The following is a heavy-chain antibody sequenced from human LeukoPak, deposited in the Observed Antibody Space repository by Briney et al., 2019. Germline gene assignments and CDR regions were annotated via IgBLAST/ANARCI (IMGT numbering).Heavy chain of an antibody. D-gene: IGHD5-18*01. V-gene: IGHV3-7*03. CDR2: IKQDGSEK. CDR1: GFTFTIYW. J-gene: IGHJ4*02. Sequence: PGGSLRLSCAASGFTFTIYWMSWVRQAPGKGLEWVANIKQDGSEKYYVDSVKGRFIISRDNAKNSLYLQMNSLRAEDTAVYYCARDLPFYSYDSYFDYWGQGTLVTVSS. CDR3: ARDLPFYSYDSYFDY.